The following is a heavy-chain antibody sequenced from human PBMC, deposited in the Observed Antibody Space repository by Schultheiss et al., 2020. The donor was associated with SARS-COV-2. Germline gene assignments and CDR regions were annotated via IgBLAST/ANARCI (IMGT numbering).Heavy chain of an antibody. V-gene: IGHV3-23*01. D-gene: IGHD3-3*01. Sequence: GGSLRLSCAASGFTFSYYYMSGVRQAPGKGLEWVSAISGSGGSTYYADSVKGRFTISRDNSKNTLYLQMNSLRAEDTAVYYCAKSGPNAYDFWSGPTDYYMDVWGKGTTVTVSS. CDR3: AKSGPNAYDFWSGPTDYYMDV. CDR1: GFTFSYYY. CDR2: ISGSGGST. J-gene: IGHJ6*03.